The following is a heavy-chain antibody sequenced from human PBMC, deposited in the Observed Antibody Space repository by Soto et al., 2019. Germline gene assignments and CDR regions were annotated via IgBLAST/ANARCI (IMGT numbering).Heavy chain of an antibody. CDR1: GGTFSSYA. CDR2: IIPIFGTA. D-gene: IGHD3-22*01. CDR3: ARDRCYYDSSGYCPFDY. V-gene: IGHV1-69*13. Sequence: SVKVSCKASGGTFSSYAISWVRQAPGQGLEWMGGIIPIFGTANYAQKFQGRVTITADESTSTAYMELSSLRSEDTAVYYCARDRCYYDSSGYCPFDYWGQGTLVTGSS. J-gene: IGHJ4*02.